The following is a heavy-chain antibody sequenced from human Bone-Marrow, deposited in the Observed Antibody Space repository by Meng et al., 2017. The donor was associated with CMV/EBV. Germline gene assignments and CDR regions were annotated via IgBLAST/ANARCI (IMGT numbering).Heavy chain of an antibody. CDR1: GFTFSSYW. D-gene: IGHD7-27*01. V-gene: IGHV3-48*04. CDR3: ASELGDY. Sequence: GESLKISCAASGFTFSSYWMSWVRQAPGKGLEWVSYISSSSSTIYYADSVKGRFTISRDDAKNSLYLQMNSLRAEDTAVYYCASELGDYWGQGTLVTVSS. J-gene: IGHJ4*02. CDR2: ISSSSSTI.